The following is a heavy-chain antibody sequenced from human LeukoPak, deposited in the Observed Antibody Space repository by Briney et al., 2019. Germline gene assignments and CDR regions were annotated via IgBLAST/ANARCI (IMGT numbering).Heavy chain of an antibody. CDR2: IYYSGST. Sequence: SETPSLTCTVSGGSISSYYWSWIRQPPGKGLEWIGYIYYSGSTNYNPSLKSRVTISVDTSKNQFSLKLSSVTAADTAVYYCARVSYGDWSYYYYGMDVWGQGTTVTVSS. J-gene: IGHJ6*02. D-gene: IGHD4-17*01. V-gene: IGHV4-59*01. CDR3: ARVSYGDWSYYYYGMDV. CDR1: GGSISSYY.